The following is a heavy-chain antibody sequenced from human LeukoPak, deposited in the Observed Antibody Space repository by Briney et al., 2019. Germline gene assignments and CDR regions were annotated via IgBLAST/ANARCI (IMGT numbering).Heavy chain of an antibody. CDR1: GYTFTSYY. D-gene: IGHD3-22*01. CDR3: ARDRFPYYYDSSGYYFPDY. Sequence: ASVKVSCKASGYTFTSYYMHWVRQAPGQGLEWMGIINPSGGSTSYAQKFQGRVTMTGDTSTSTVYMELSSPRSEDTAVYYCARDRFPYYYDSSGYYFPDYWGQGTLVTVSS. V-gene: IGHV1-46*01. CDR2: INPSGGST. J-gene: IGHJ4*02.